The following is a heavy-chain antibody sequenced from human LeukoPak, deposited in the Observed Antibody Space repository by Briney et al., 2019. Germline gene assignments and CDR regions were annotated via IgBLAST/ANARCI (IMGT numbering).Heavy chain of an antibody. J-gene: IGHJ4*02. D-gene: IGHD3-10*01. CDR2: INGDGSST. V-gene: IGHV3-74*01. CDR1: GFTFSVYW. Sequence: GGSLRLSCAASGFTFSVYWMRWVRQAPGKGLVWVARINGDGSSTSYVESVRGRFTISRDNAQKTLYLQMNSLRAEDAAVYYCARGMYSMSSARGAYWGQGTLVTVSS. CDR3: ARGMYSMSSARGAY.